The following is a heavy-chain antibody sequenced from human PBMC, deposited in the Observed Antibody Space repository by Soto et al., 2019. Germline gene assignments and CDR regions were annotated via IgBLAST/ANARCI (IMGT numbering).Heavy chain of an antibody. Sequence: QVQLVESGGCVVQPGRSLRLSCAASGFTFSSYGTHWVRQAPGKGLEWVAVIWYDGSNKYYADSVKGRFTISRDNSKNTLYLQMNSLRAEDTAVYYCARDTRGSDFDYWGQGTLVTVSS. V-gene: IGHV3-33*01. CDR2: IWYDGSNK. J-gene: IGHJ4*02. CDR1: GFTFSSYG. CDR3: ARDTRGSDFDY. D-gene: IGHD1-1*01.